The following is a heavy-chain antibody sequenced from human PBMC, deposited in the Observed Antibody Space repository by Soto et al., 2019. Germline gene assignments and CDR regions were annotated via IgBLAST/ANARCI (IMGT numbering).Heavy chain of an antibody. J-gene: IGHJ4*02. CDR2: IGGSGIIT. CDR3: AKDPNGDYVGAFDS. Sequence: PGGSLRLSCRASGFSFSSFAMTWVRQAPGKGLEWVSSIGGSGIITYYTDSAKGRFTISGDNSGSTLFLHMNSLRADDTAVYYCAKDPNGDYVGAFDSWGQGTLVTVSS. D-gene: IGHD4-17*01. CDR1: GFSFSSFA. V-gene: IGHV3-23*01.